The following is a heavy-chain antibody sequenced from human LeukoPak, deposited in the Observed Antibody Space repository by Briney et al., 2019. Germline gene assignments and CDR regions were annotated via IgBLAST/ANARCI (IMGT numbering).Heavy chain of an antibody. V-gene: IGHV1-8*01. CDR2: MNPNSGNT. CDR1: GYTFTNYE. Sequence: EASVKVSCKASGYTFTNYEINWVRQGTGQGLEWLGWMNPNSGNTGYAQKFQGRVTMTRNTSISTAYMELSSLRSEDTAVYYCTREGAYGAHGFDYWGQGTLITVSS. D-gene: IGHD4-17*01. J-gene: IGHJ4*02. CDR3: TREGAYGAHGFDY.